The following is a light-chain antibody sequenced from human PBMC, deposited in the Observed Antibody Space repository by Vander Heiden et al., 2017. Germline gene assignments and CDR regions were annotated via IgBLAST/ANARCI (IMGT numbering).Light chain of an antibody. CDR3: QQSDSTRAYT. CDR2: AAS. CDR1: QSISSY. J-gene: IGKJ2*01. Sequence: DIQMTQSPSSLSASVGDRVTITCRASQSISSYLNWYQQKPGKAPKLLIYAASSLQSGVPSRFSGSGSGTDFTLTISSLQPEDFATYYCQQSDSTRAYTFGQGTKLEIK. V-gene: IGKV1-39*01.